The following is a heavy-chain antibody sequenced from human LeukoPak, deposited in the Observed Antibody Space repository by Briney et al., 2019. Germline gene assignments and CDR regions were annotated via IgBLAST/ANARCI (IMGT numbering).Heavy chain of an antibody. J-gene: IGHJ4*02. CDR3: TRIIVATKDY. CDR1: GFTFSSYA. D-gene: IGHD5-12*01. V-gene: IGHV3-49*04. Sequence: GSLRLSCAASGFTFSSYAMSWVRQAPGKGLEWVGFIRSKNYGGTTEYAASVKGRFTISRDDSKSIAYLQMNSLKTEDTAVYYCTRIIVATKDYWGQGTLVTVSS. CDR2: IRSKNYGGTT.